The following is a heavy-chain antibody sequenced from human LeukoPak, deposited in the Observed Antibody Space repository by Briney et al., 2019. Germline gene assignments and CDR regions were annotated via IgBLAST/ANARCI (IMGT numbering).Heavy chain of an antibody. V-gene: IGHV4-34*01. J-gene: IGHJ4*02. CDR2: INHSGST. CDR3: ARKRSRAVAAVDY. CDR1: GVSFSGYY. Sequence: SETLSLTCAVYGVSFSGYYWSWIRQPPGKGLEWIGEINHSGSTNYNPSLKSRVTISVDTSKNQFSLKLSSVTAADTAVYYCARKRSRAVAAVDYWGQGTLVTVSS. D-gene: IGHD6-19*01.